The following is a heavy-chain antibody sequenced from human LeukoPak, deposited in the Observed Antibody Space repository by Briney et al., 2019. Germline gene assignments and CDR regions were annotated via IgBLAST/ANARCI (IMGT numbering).Heavy chain of an antibody. D-gene: IGHD2-15*01. J-gene: IGHJ4*02. CDR3: ARDLYCSGGSCPLDY. Sequence: GGSLRLSCAASGFTFDDYAMHWVRQAPGKGLEWVSLISWDGGSTYYADSVKGRFTISRDNSKNTLYLQMNSLRAEDTAVYYCARDLYCSGGSCPLDYWGQGTLVTVSS. CDR1: GFTFDDYA. V-gene: IGHV3-43D*03. CDR2: ISWDGGST.